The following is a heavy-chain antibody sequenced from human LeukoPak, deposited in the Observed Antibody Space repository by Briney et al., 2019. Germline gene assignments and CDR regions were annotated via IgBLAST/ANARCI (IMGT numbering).Heavy chain of an antibody. D-gene: IGHD5-18*01. J-gene: IGHJ3*02. Sequence: GGSLRHSCAASRFTFSDYYMSWIRQAPGKGLEWVSQISSSGSTIYYADSVKDPFTIPRDNAKNSLYMQMNSLRTEDTAVYYSARQTVDTAMVGDFDIWGQGTMVTVSS. V-gene: IGHV3-11*01. CDR1: RFTFSDYY. CDR2: ISSSGSTI. CDR3: ARQTVDTAMVGDFDI.